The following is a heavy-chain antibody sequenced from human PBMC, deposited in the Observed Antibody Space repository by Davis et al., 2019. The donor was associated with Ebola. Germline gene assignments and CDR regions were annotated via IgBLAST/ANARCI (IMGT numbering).Heavy chain of an antibody. D-gene: IGHD4-17*01. CDR1: GFTFSSYE. Sequence: GESLKIPCAASGFTFSSYEMNWVRQAPGKGLEWVSYISSSGSTIYYADSVKGRFTISRDNAKNSLYLQMNTLRAEDTAVYYCAREYKTDSTVTTWGYYYYYGMDVWGQGTTVTVSS. V-gene: IGHV3-48*03. CDR2: ISSSGSTI. J-gene: IGHJ6*02. CDR3: AREYKTDSTVTTWGYYYYYGMDV.